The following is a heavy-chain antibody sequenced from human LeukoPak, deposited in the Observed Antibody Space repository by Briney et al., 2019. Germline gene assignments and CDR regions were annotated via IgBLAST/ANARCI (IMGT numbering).Heavy chain of an antibody. D-gene: IGHD3-3*01. CDR3: ARIYDFWSNSIYYFDY. J-gene: IGHJ4*02. V-gene: IGHV4-4*07. CDR1: GDSISGHY. CDR2: MHTNGKS. Sequence: SETLSLTCSVSGDSISGHYWTWIRQSAGKGLEWIWRMHTNGKSKYNPSLETRVTMSLDMSKNQFSLKVYSVTAADTAVYFCARIYDFWSNSIYYFDYWGQGALVTVSS.